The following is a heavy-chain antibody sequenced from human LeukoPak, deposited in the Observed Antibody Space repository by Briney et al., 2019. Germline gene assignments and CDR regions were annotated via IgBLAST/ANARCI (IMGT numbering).Heavy chain of an antibody. CDR3: AKEKAGYCSSTSCFDGYDY. J-gene: IGHJ4*02. CDR2: ISGSGGST. Sequence: GGSLRLSCAAAGFTFSSYAMSWVRQAPGKGLEWVSAISGSGGSTYYADSVKGRFSISRDNSKNTLYLQLNSLRAEDTAVYYCAKEKAGYCSSTSCFDGYDYWGQGTLVTVSS. V-gene: IGHV3-23*01. CDR1: GFTFSSYA. D-gene: IGHD2-2*01.